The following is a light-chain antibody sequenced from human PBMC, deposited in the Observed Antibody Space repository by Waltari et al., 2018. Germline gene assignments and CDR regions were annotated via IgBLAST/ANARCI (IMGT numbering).Light chain of an antibody. CDR1: RATTGSHT. J-gene: IGLJ3*02. Sequence: QSVLTQPPPASGTPGQRVTISCSGGRATTGSHTVFLYQPLPASAPKLLNYANTKRPSGVPDRFSASKSGSSASLAITGLQSEDEADYYCAAWDDSLSGLNWLFGGGTKLTVL. V-gene: IGLV1-44*01. CDR2: ANT. CDR3: AAWDDSLSGLNWL.